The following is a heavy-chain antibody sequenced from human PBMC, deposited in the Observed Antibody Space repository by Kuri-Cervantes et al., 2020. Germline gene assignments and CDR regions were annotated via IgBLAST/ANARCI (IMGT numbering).Heavy chain of an antibody. D-gene: IGHD2/OR15-2a*01. CDR3: ARVNSRLLGAFDY. Sequence: ASVKVSCKVSGYTLTELSMHWVRQAPGKGLEWMGGFDPEDGETNYAQKFQGRVTITADESTSTAYMELSSLRSEDTAVYYCARVNSRLLGAFDYWGQGTLVTVSS. CDR2: FDPEDGET. J-gene: IGHJ4*02. V-gene: IGHV1-24*01. CDR1: GYTLTELS.